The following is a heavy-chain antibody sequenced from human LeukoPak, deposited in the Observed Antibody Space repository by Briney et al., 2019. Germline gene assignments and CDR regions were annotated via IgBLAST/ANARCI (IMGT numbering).Heavy chain of an antibody. D-gene: IGHD6-13*01. CDR1: GYTCTSYG. Sequence: ASVKVSCKASGYTCTSYGISWVRQAPGQGLEWMGWISTYNGNTNYAQKFQGRVTMTTDTSTSTAYMELRSLRSDDTAIYYCAREGYSSIWYPRRYFDLWGRGTLVTVSS. CDR2: ISTYNGNT. V-gene: IGHV1-18*04. CDR3: AREGYSSIWYPRRYFDL. J-gene: IGHJ2*01.